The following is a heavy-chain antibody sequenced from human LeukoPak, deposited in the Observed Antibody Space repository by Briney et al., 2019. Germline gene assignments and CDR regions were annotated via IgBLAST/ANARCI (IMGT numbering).Heavy chain of an antibody. V-gene: IGHV3-30*18. J-gene: IGHJ4*02. CDR1: GFTFSSYG. CDR3: AKVPYGDYAYFDY. Sequence: GRSLRLSCAASGFTFSSYGMHWVRQAPGKGLEWVAVISYDGSNKYYADSVKGRFTISRDNSKNTLYLQMNSLRAEDTAVYYCAKVPYGDYAYFDYWGQGTLVTVPS. D-gene: IGHD4-17*01. CDR2: ISYDGSNK.